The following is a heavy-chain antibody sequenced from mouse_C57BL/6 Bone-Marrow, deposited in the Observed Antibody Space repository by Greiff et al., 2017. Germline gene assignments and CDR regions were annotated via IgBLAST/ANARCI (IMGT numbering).Heavy chain of an antibody. CDR2: IYWDDDK. Sequence: QVTLKVSGPGILQSSQTLSLTCSFSGFSLRTSGMGVSWIRQPSGKGLEWLAHIYWDDDKRYNPSLKSRLTISKDTSRNQVFLKMTSVDTAETATYYCARSYYGSSKGYFDVWGTGTTVTVSS. D-gene: IGHD1-1*01. CDR1: GFSLRTSGMG. J-gene: IGHJ1*03. V-gene: IGHV8-12*01. CDR3: ARSYYGSSKGYFDV.